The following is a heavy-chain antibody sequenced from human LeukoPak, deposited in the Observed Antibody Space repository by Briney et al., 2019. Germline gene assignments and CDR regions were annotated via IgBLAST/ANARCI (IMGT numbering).Heavy chain of an antibody. CDR2: ISSSSSYI. CDR1: GFTFSSYS. D-gene: IGHD1-26*01. J-gene: IGHJ4*02. V-gene: IGHV3-21*01. Sequence: GGSLRLSCAASGFTFSSYSMNWVRQAPGKGLEWVSSISSSSSYIYYADSVKGRFTISRDNAKNSLYLQMNTLRAEDTAVYYCARVGSSGSYNEDYRGQGTLVTVSS. CDR3: ARVGSSGSYNEDY.